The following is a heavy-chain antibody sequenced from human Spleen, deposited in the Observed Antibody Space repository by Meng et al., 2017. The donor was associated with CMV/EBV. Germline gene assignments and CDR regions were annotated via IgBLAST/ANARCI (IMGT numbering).Heavy chain of an antibody. CDR3: AKVDTAMDVDY. V-gene: IGHV3-23*01. J-gene: IGHJ4*02. CDR2: ISGTGINT. Sequence: GESLKISCVASGFTFSTYGMTWVRQAPGKGLEWVSGISGTGINTYYADSVRGRFTISRDNSKSTLYLQMNSLRAEDTAVYYCAKVDTAMDVDYWGQGTLVTVSS. D-gene: IGHD5-18*01. CDR1: GFTFSTYG.